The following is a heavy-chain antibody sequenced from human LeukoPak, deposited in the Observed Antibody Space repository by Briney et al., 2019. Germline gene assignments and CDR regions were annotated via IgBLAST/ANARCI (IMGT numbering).Heavy chain of an antibody. Sequence: GGSLRLSCAASGFTFDDYAMHWVRQAPGKGLEWVSFITGDDGRAYYADSVKGRFTISRDNSKNSLYLQMKSLRTEDTALYYCAKDMTNTGWVLWGQGTMVTVSS. V-gene: IGHV3-43*02. CDR3: AKDMTNTGWVL. J-gene: IGHJ3*01. D-gene: IGHD6-19*01. CDR1: GFTFDDYA. CDR2: ITGDDGRA.